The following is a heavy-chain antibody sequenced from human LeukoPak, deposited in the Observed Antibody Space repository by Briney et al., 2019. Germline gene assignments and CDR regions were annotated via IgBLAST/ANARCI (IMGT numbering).Heavy chain of an antibody. Sequence: PSETLSLTCTVSGGSISSYYWGWIRQPPGKGLEWIGSISYSGNTYYNPSLKSQITISVDTSKNQFSLQLSSVTAADTAVYYCAGRRYTYGYAYWGQGTLVTVSS. V-gene: IGHV4-39*01. D-gene: IGHD5-18*01. J-gene: IGHJ4*02. CDR1: GGSISSYY. CDR2: ISYSGNT. CDR3: AGRRYTYGYAY.